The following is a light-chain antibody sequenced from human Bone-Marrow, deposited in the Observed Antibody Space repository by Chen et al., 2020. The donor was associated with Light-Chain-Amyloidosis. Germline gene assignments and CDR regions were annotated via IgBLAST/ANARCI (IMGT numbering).Light chain of an antibody. Sequence: IQMTQSPSTLSASVGDRVTITCRASQSVNKWLAWYQQKPGKAPNPLIYKATTLQSGVPSRFSGSGSGTEFTLTISSLQPDDFATYCCQQYTTFAVTFGQGTRLEMK. V-gene: IGKV1-5*03. CDR2: KAT. J-gene: IGKJ5*01. CDR3: QQYTTFAVT. CDR1: QSVNKW.